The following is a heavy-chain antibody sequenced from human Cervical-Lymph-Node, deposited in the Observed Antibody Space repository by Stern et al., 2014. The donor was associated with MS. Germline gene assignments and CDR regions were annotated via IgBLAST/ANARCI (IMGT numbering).Heavy chain of an antibody. CDR3: ARGWAAMGQYYYYGMDV. D-gene: IGHD5-18*01. J-gene: IGHJ6*02. CDR2: IIPMFGTP. V-gene: IGHV1-69*01. Sequence: VQLVESGAEVKKPGSSVKVSCKASFRNYAVNWVRQAPGQGLEWLGGIIPMFGTPKYAQKFQGRVKITADGSTSTAYMELSSLRSEDTAVYYCARGWAAMGQYYYYGMDVWGQGTAVTVSS. CDR1: FRNYA.